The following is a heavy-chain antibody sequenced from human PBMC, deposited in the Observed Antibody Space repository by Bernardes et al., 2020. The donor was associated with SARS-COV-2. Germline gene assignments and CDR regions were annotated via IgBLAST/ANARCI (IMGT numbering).Heavy chain of an antibody. V-gene: IGHV3-73*01. Sequence: GGSLRLSCAASGFTFSGSAMHGVRQASGKGLEWVGRIRSKANSYATAYAASVKGRFTISRDDSKNTAYLQMNSLKTEDTAVYYGTNQNHASSGPYLDYWGQGTLVTVSS. CDR2: IRSKANSYAT. J-gene: IGHJ4*02. D-gene: IGHD3-22*01. CDR1: GFTFSGSA. CDR3: TNQNHASSGPYLDY.